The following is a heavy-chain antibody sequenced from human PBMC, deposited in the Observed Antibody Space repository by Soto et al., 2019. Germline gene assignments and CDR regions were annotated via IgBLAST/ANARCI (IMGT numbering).Heavy chain of an antibody. CDR3: TRLWFGELSLSHWFDP. CDR2: IRSKANSYAT. D-gene: IGHD3-10*01. CDR1: GFTFSGSA. J-gene: IGHJ5*02. Sequence: QPGGSLRLSCAASGFTFSGSAMHWVRQASGKGLEWVGRIRSKANSYATAYAASVKGRFTISRDDSKNTAYLQMNSLKTEDTAVYYCTRLWFGELSLSHWFDPWGQGTLVTVSS. V-gene: IGHV3-73*01.